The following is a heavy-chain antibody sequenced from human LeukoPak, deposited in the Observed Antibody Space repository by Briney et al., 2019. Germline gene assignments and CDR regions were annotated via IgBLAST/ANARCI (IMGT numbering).Heavy chain of an antibody. CDR2: IIPILGIA. V-gene: IGHV1-69*04. Sequence: SVKLSCKASGGTFSSYAISWVRQAPGQGLEWMGRIIPILGIANYAQKFQGRVTITADKSTSTAYMELSSLRSEDTAVYYCASGYCSSTSCYYNWFDPWGQGTLVTVSS. CDR3: ASGYCSSTSCYYNWFDP. J-gene: IGHJ5*02. D-gene: IGHD2-2*03. CDR1: GGTFSSYA.